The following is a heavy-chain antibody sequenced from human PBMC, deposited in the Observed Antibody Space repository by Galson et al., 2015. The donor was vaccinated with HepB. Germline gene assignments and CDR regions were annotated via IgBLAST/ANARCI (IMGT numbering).Heavy chain of an antibody. CDR1: GFTFSDYY. CDR2: ISHHTLYT. J-gene: IGHJ4*02. D-gene: IGHD4-17*01. V-gene: IGHV3-11*06. CDR3: VRVADVDYGDHSHFDY. Sequence: SLRLSCAASGFTFSDYYMSWIRQAPGKGLEWLSYISHHTLYTNYADSVKGRITLSRDNSRNSLYLQLNSLRAEDTAVYYCVRVADVDYGDHSHFDYWGQGPLVTVSS.